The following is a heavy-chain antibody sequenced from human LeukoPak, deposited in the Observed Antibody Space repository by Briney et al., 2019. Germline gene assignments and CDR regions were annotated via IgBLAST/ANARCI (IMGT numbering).Heavy chain of an antibody. CDR2: IDYSGGST. J-gene: IGHJ4*02. Sequence: TGGSLRLSCTASGFTLSSYEMSWIRQAPGKGLEWVSSIDYSGGSTHYADSVMGRFTISRDNSKNTLYLQLNSLSADDTAVYYCARTSGWYGVSWGQGTLVTVSS. CDR3: ARTSGWYGVS. CDR1: GFTLSSYE. V-gene: IGHV3-23*01. D-gene: IGHD6-19*01.